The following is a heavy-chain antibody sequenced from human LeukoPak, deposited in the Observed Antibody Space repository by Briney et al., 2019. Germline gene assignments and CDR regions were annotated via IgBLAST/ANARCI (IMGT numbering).Heavy chain of an antibody. J-gene: IGHJ4*02. CDR3: ARFDYGDYEGYFDY. CDR2: ISGSGGST. CDR1: GFTFSTYS. V-gene: IGHV3-23*01. Sequence: PGGSLRLSCAASGFTFSTYSMNWVRQAPGKGLEWVSGISGSGGSTYYADSVKGRFTISRDNSNNTLYLQMNSLRAEDTAVYYCARFDYGDYEGYFDYWGQGTLVTVST. D-gene: IGHD4-17*01.